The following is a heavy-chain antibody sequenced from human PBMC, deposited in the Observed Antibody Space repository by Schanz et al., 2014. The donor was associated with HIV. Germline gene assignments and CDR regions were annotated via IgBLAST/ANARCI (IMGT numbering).Heavy chain of an antibody. CDR2: IIPVFGTT. D-gene: IGHD5-18*01. CDR1: GYAFSDSY. CDR3: ARDHWDFRNGYDYYYYYGMDV. V-gene: IGHV1-69*01. J-gene: IGHJ6*02. Sequence: QVQLVQSGAEVKKPGSSVKVSCKASGYAFSDSYIQWVRQAPGQGLEWMGGIIPVFGTTNYAQKFQGRVTITADESTSTAYMELSGLRSEDTAVYYCARDHWDFRNGYDYYYYYGMDVWGQGTTVTVSS.